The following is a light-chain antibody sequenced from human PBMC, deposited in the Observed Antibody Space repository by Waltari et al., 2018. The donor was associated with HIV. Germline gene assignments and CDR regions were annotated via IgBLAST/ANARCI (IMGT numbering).Light chain of an antibody. CDR1: SSDVGSYNY. Sequence: QSALTPPRSVSGSPGQSVTISCTGTSSDVGSYNYVSWYQQHPGKAPKLIIYDVSKRPSGVPDRFSGSKSGNTASLTISGLQAEDEADYYCCSYAGNYRGVFGGGTKLTVL. J-gene: IGLJ2*01. V-gene: IGLV2-11*01. CDR2: DVS. CDR3: CSYAGNYRGV.